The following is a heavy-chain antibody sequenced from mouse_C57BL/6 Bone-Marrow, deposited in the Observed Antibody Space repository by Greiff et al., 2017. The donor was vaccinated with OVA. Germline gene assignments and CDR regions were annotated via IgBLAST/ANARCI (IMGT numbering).Heavy chain of an antibody. D-gene: IGHD2-2*01. CDR2: INPSNGGT. V-gene: IGHV1-53*01. J-gene: IGHJ2*01. CDR3: ARWGLRPLFDY. Sequence: QVQLQQPGAELVRPGSSVKLSCKASGYTFTSYWMHWVKQRPGQGLEWIGNINPSNGGTNYNEKFKSKATLTVDKSSSTAYMQLSSLTSEDSAVYYCARWGLRPLFDYWGQGTTLTVSS. CDR1: GYTFTSYW.